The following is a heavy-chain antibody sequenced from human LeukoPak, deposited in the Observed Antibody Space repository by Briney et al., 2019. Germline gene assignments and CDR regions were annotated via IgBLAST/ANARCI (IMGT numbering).Heavy chain of an antibody. CDR3: ARSIAGAVGQPAP. CDR1: GYTFTGYH. J-gene: IGHJ5*02. Sequence: ASVKVSCKASGYTFTGYHIHWVRQAPGQGLEWMGWINPDSGGTNYAQKFQGRVTMTRDTSISTAYMELSRLRSDDTAVYYCARSIAGAVGQPAPWGQGTLVTVSS. V-gene: IGHV1-2*02. CDR2: INPDSGGT. D-gene: IGHD3-10*01.